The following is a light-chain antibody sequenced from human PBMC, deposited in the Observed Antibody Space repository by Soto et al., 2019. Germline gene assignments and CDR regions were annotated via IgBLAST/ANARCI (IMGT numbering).Light chain of an antibody. V-gene: IGKV3D-7*01. J-gene: IGKJ1*01. CDR2: GAS. Sequence: EIVLTQSPATLSLSPVERATLSCRASQSVSSSYLSWYQQKPGQAPRILIYGASTRATGIPARFSGSGSGTELTLTISSLQSEDFAVYYCQQYNNWPPTFGKGTKVDIK. CDR3: QQYNNWPPT. CDR1: QSVSSSY.